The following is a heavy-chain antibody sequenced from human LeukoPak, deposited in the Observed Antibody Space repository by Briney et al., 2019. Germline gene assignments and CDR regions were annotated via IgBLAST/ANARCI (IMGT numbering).Heavy chain of an antibody. Sequence: PGGSLRLSCAASGFTFSSYGMHWVRQAPGKGLNWVAFIQYDGSNKYYADSVKGRFTISRDNSKNTLYLQMNSLRAEDTAVYYCAKAVAGLFDYWGQGTLVTVSS. CDR3: AKAVAGLFDY. CDR1: GFTFSSYG. J-gene: IGHJ4*02. V-gene: IGHV3-30*02. D-gene: IGHD6-19*01. CDR2: IQYDGSNK.